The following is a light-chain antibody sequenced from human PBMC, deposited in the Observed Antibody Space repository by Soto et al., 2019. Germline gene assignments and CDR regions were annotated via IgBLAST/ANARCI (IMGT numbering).Light chain of an antibody. CDR3: CSYAGTNSLV. CDR1: SSDVGGYTS. J-gene: IGLJ2*01. CDR2: DVT. Sequence: QAVLTQPPSASGSPGQSVTISCTGTSSDVGGYTSVSWYQHHPGKAPKLMIYDVTKRPSGVPDRFSGSKSGNTASLTVSGLQAEDEADYYCCSYAGTNSLVFGGGTKLTVL. V-gene: IGLV2-8*01.